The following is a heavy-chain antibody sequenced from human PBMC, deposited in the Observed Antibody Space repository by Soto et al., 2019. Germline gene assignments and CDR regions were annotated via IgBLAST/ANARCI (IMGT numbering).Heavy chain of an antibody. D-gene: IGHD3-22*01. CDR2: IIPIFGTA. V-gene: IGHV1-69*01. CDR1: GGTFSSYA. J-gene: IGHJ1*01. CDR3: AGAGHYVSSGYYPLGFQH. Sequence: QVQLVQSGAEVKKPGSSVKVSCKASGGTFSSYAISWVRQAPGQGLEWMGGIIPIFGTANYAQKFQGRVTITADESTSTAYMELSSLRSEDTAVYYCAGAGHYVSSGYYPLGFQHWGQGTLVTVSS.